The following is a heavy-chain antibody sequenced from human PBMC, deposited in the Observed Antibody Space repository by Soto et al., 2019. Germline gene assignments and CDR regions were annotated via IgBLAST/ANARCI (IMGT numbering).Heavy chain of an antibody. CDR2: IYYSGST. CDR3: ARHRYSYGVYYFDY. Sequence: SETLSLTCTVSGXSVSSGSYYWSWIRQPPGKGLEWIGYIYYSGSTNYNPSLTSRVTISVDTSKNQFSLKLSSVTAADTAVYYCARHRYSYGVYYFDYWGQGTLVTVSS. V-gene: IGHV4-61*01. CDR1: GXSVSSGSYY. D-gene: IGHD5-18*01. J-gene: IGHJ4*02.